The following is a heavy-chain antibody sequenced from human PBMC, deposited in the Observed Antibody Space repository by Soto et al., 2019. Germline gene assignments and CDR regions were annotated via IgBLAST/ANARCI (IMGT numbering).Heavy chain of an antibody. CDR2: MSGSGSST. J-gene: IGHJ6*02. CDR3: AKEAEMSVGYGMDV. Sequence: EVQLVESGGGLVQPGGSLRLSCAASGFTFNNYAMSWVRQAPGKGLEWVSGMSGSGSSTYYADSVYGRFTISRDNSINTLYLQMNSLRADDTAVYYCAKEAEMSVGYGMDVWGQGTTVTVSS. CDR1: GFTFNNYA. V-gene: IGHV3-23*04. D-gene: IGHD3-10*01.